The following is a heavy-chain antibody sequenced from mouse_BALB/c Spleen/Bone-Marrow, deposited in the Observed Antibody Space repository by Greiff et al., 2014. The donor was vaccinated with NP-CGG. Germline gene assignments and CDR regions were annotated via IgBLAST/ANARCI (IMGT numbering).Heavy chain of an antibody. CDR2: IWAGGST. CDR1: GFSLTSYG. J-gene: IGHJ4*01. D-gene: IGHD2-2*01. V-gene: IGHV2-9*02. CDR3: ARDWLRRAMDY. Sequence: VQLQESGPGLVAPSQSLSITCTVSGFSLTSYGVHWVRQPPGKGLEWLGVIWAGGSTNYNSALMSRLSISKDNSKSQVFLKMISLQTDDTAMYYCARDWLRRAMDYWGQGTSVTVSS.